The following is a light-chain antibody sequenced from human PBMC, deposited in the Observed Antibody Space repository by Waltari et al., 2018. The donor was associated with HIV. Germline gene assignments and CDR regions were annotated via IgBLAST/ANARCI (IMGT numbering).Light chain of an antibody. CDR3: LQYNNWPPWT. J-gene: IGKJ1*01. V-gene: IGKV3-15*01. CDR2: GTS. Sequence: EIVMTQSPATLSVSPGERATLSCRASQTIGSNLAWYQQKPGQAPRLLSYGTSTRATGIPARFSGLGSGTEFTLTISSLQSEDFAVYYCLQYNNWPPWTFGQGTKVEIK. CDR1: QTIGSN.